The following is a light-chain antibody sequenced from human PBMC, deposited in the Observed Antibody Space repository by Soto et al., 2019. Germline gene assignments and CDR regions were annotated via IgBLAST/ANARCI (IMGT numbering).Light chain of an antibody. CDR1: QTISSW. CDR2: KAS. Sequence: DIQMTQSPSTLSGSVGDRVTITCRASQTISSWLAWYQQKPGKAPKLLIYKASTLKSGVPSRFSGSGSGTEFTLTISSLQPDDFATYYCQQRTSWPPWTFGQGTKVDIK. CDR3: QQRTSWPPWT. J-gene: IGKJ1*01. V-gene: IGKV1-5*03.